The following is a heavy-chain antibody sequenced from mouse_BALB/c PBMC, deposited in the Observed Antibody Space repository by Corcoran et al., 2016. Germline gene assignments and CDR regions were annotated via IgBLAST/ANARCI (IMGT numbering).Heavy chain of an antibody. CDR3: ANEGIYFYFDY. J-gene: IGHJ2*01. CDR1: GYTFTDYS. Sequence: QIQLVQSGPELKKPGETVKISCKASGYTFTDYSMHWVKQAPGKGLKWMGWINTETGEPTYADDFKGRFAFSLETSASTAYLQINNLKNEDTATYFCANEGIYFYFDYWGQGTTLTVSS. CDR2: INTETGEP. D-gene: IGHD2-1*01. V-gene: IGHV9-2-1*01.